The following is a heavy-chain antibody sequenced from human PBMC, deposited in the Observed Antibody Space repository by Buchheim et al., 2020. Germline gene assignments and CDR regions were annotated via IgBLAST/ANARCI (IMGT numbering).Heavy chain of an antibody. D-gene: IGHD3-10*01. CDR3: AREGSLITMVRGVIRNYFDY. Sequence: EVQLVESGGGLVQPGGSLRLSCAASGFTFSSYEMNWVRQAPGKGLEWVSYISSSGSTIYYADSVKGRFTISRDNAKNSLYLQMNSLRAEDTAVYYCAREGSLITMVRGVIRNYFDYWGQGTL. CDR2: ISSSGSTI. V-gene: IGHV3-48*03. CDR1: GFTFSSYE. J-gene: IGHJ4*02.